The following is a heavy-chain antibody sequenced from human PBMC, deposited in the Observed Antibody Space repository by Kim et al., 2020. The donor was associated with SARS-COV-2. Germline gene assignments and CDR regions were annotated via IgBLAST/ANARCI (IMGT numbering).Heavy chain of an antibody. CDR3: ASRYCSGGSCGWFDP. D-gene: IGHD2-15*01. Sequence: PSLKSRVTISVDKSKNQFSLKLSSVTAADTAVYYCASRYCSGGSCGWFDPWGQGTLVTVSS. V-gene: IGHV4-4*02. J-gene: IGHJ5*02.